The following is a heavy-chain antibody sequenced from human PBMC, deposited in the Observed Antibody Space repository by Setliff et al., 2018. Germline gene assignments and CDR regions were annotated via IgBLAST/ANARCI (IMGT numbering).Heavy chain of an antibody. D-gene: IGHD5-18*01. Sequence: GGSLRLSCAASGFTFSSYAMSWVRQAPGKGLEWVSLITGSGGGTYYADSVKGRLTISRDNSKNTLYLQMNSLRAEDTAMYYCARDLDTAMTRGAFDIWGQGTMVTVSS. CDR3: ARDLDTAMTRGAFDI. V-gene: IGHV3-23*01. CDR1: GFTFSSYA. CDR2: ITGSGGGT. J-gene: IGHJ3*02.